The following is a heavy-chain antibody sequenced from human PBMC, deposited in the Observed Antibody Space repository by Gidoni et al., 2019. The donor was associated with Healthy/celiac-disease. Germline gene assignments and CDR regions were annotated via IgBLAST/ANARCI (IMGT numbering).Heavy chain of an antibody. CDR2: ISGSGGST. J-gene: IGHJ4*02. CDR3: AKSKPDNYYDSSGYYYPLDY. CDR1: GFTFSSYA. D-gene: IGHD3-22*01. Sequence: EVQLLESGGGLVQPGGSLRLSCAASGFTFSSYAIGWVRQAPGKGLEWVSAISGSGGSTYYADSVKGRFTISRDNSKNTLYLQMNSLRAEDTAVYYCAKSKPDNYYDSSGYYYPLDYWGQGTLVTVSS. V-gene: IGHV3-23*01.